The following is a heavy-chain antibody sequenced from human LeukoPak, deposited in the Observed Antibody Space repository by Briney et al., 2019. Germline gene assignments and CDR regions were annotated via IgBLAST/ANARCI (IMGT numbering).Heavy chain of an antibody. CDR2: ISKDGSDK. Sequence: GGSLRLPCAASGFTFSDYAMHWVRQAPGKGLEWVAVISKDGSDKYYPGSVRGRFTISRDNSKNTIYLQMDSLRAEDTAIYYCARDYWWNYDYWGQGTLVTVSS. J-gene: IGHJ4*02. D-gene: IGHD1-7*01. CDR1: GFTFSDYA. V-gene: IGHV3-30-3*01. CDR3: ARDYWWNYDY.